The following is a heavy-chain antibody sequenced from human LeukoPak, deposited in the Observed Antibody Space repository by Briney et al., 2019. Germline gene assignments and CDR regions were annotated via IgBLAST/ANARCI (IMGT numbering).Heavy chain of an antibody. CDR3: ARVRDTNDDITFQH. V-gene: IGHV3-7*01. Sequence: GGSLRLSCAASGFTFSSYWMSWVRQAPGKGLEWVASIKQDGSQKPYVDSVKGRFTISRDNGKNSLDLQMNSLRAEDTAIYFCARVRDTNDDITFQHWGQGTLVSVSS. CDR2: IKQDGSQK. D-gene: IGHD3-9*01. CDR1: GFTFSSYW. J-gene: IGHJ1*01.